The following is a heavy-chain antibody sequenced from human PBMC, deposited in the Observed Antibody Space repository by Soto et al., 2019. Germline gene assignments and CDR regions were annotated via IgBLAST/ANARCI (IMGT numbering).Heavy chain of an antibody. CDR1: GFTSDDYA. Sequence: LRLSCTFSGFTSDDYALTWVRQAPGKGLEWVAFATSQAFGGTTDYAASVKGRFTISRDDSTTVAYLQMNSLQTEDTAIYYCTRDGDFYGMDVWGQGTTVTVSS. CDR3: TRDGDFYGMDV. CDR2: ATSQAFGGTT. J-gene: IGHJ6*02. V-gene: IGHV3-49*04. D-gene: IGHD3-3*01.